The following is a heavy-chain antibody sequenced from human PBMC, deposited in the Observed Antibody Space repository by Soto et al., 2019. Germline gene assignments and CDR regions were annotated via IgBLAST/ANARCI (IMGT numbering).Heavy chain of an antibody. CDR3: ARDVGYHYDGSPSGQFDF. Sequence: QVELQESGPGLVKPSGTLSLTCAVFGNSISTTNWWSWVRQSPGKGLEWIGEIYHSGTSNYNPSLKSRVIISLDKSKNQFSLKLSSVTAADTAVYYWARDVGYHYDGSPSGQFDFWGQGTLVIVSS. V-gene: IGHV4-4*02. D-gene: IGHD3-22*01. CDR2: IYHSGTS. J-gene: IGHJ4*02. CDR1: GNSISTTNW.